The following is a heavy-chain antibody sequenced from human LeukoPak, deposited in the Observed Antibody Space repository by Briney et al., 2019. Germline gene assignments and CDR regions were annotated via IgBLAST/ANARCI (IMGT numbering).Heavy chain of an antibody. CDR3: ARDRLRFSF. D-gene: IGHD3-3*01. CDR2: INRDGSEK. Sequence: AGGSLRLSCAASGFTFSTYWMSWVRQAPGKGLEWVASINRDGSEKYYGGSVKGRFTISRDNAENSLFLQMDSLRAEDTAVYYCARDRLRFSFWGQGTLVTVSS. V-gene: IGHV3-7*01. CDR1: GFTFSTYW. J-gene: IGHJ4*02.